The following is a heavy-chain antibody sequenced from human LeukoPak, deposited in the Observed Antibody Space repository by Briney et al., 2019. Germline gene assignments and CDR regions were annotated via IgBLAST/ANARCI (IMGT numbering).Heavy chain of an antibody. Sequence: SETLSLTCTVSGGSISSGGYYWSWIRQHPGKGLEWIGYIYYSGSTYYNPSLKSRVTISVDTSKNQFSLKLSSVTAADTAVYYCARDITGYFDYWGQGTQVTVSS. J-gene: IGHJ4*02. V-gene: IGHV4-30-4*08. CDR1: GGSISSGGYY. CDR3: ARDITGYFDY. D-gene: IGHD3-3*01. CDR2: IYYSGST.